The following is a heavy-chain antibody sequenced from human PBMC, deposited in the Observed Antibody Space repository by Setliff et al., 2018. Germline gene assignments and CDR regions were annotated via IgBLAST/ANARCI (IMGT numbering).Heavy chain of an antibody. Sequence: GGSLRLSCAASGFTFSTYRMHWVRQAPGKGLEWVAVVWDDGVKKYHADSVKGRFTISRDNSKNTLYLQMNSLRPEDTAVYYCARTCSGSGCYAGLESWGQGTPVTVS. CDR2: VWDDGVKK. CDR1: GFTFSTYR. V-gene: IGHV3-33*08. CDR3: ARTCSGSGCYAGLES. J-gene: IGHJ4*02. D-gene: IGHD2-15*01.